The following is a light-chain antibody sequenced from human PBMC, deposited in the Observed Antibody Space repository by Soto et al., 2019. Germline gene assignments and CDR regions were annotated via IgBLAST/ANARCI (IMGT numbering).Light chain of an antibody. V-gene: IGKV3-15*01. Sequence: EVVMTQSPATLSASPGERATLSCWASETVATNLAWYQQKPGQAPRLLISGASTRAAGISDRFRGSGSGTEFTLXISXXXXXXSGIYYCQQYFEWPPMTFGQGTKVEI. CDR2: GAS. CDR3: QQYFEWPPMT. CDR1: ETVATN. J-gene: IGKJ1*01.